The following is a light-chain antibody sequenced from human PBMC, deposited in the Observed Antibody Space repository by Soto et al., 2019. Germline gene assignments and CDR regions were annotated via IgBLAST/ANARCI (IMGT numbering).Light chain of an antibody. CDR2: EVT. V-gene: IGLV2-8*01. J-gene: IGLJ1*01. CDR3: SSYAGANRV. Sequence: QSVLTQPPSASGSPGQSVTISCTGTSSDVGANNYVSWYQQHPGKAPKPMIYEVTKRPSGVPDRFSGSKSGNTASLTVSGLQAEDEADYYCSSYAGANRVFGTGTKVTVL. CDR1: SSDVGANNY.